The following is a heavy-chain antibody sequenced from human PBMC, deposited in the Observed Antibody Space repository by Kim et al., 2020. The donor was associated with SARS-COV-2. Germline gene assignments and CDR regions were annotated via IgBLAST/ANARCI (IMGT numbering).Heavy chain of an antibody. D-gene: IGHD3-10*01. V-gene: IGHV3-23*01. CDR3: ANPGGYGMDV. J-gene: IGHJ6*02. CDR1: GFTFSSYA. CDR2: ISGSDGRT. Sequence: GGSLRLSCAASGFTFSSYAMSWVRQAPGNGLEWVSAISGSDGRTSYADSVKGRFTISRDNSKNTLYLQMHSLRAEDTAVYYCANPGGYGMDVWGQGTTVTVSS.